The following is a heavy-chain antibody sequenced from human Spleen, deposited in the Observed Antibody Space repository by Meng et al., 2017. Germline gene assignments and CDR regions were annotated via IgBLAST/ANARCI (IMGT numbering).Heavy chain of an antibody. CDR3: ARGTPGRRYADY. D-gene: IGHD3-10*01. CDR2: INPNSGGT. V-gene: IGHV1-2*06. J-gene: IGHJ4*02. Sequence: QMQLVQSGSELKKPGASVKVSCKASGYTFTGYYMHWVRQAPGQGLEWMGRINPNSGGTNYAQKFQGRVTMTRDTSISTAYMELSRLRSDDTAVYYCARGTPGRRYADYWGQGTLVTVSS. CDR1: GYTFTGYY.